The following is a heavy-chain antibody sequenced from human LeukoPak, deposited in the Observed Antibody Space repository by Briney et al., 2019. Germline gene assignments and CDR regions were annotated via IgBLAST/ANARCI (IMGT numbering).Heavy chain of an antibody. CDR1: GFTFSSYA. CDR3: ARDSGYEYDY. Sequence: GGSLRLSCAASGFTFSSYAMHWVRQAPGKGLEWVAFIRYDGTNKYYADSVKGRFTISRDNSKNTLYLQMNSLRAEDTAVYYCARDSGYEYDYWGQGTLVTVSS. J-gene: IGHJ4*02. D-gene: IGHD5-12*01. V-gene: IGHV3-30*02. CDR2: IRYDGTNK.